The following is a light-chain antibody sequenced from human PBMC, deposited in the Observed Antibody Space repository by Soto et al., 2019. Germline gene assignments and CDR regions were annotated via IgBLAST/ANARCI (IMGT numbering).Light chain of an antibody. CDR3: LQYGTSPRT. Sequence: EIVLTQSPGTLSLSPGERATLSCRASQSVRSSYLAWYQQKLGQAPRLLIYGVSNRATGIPDRFSGSGSGTDFTLTISRLESEDFAVYYCLQYGTSPRTFGQGTKVELK. CDR2: GVS. J-gene: IGKJ1*01. V-gene: IGKV3-20*01. CDR1: QSVRSSY.